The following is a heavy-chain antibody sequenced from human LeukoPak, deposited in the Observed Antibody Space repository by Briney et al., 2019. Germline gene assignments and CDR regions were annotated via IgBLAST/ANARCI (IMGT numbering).Heavy chain of an antibody. CDR3: ARPTLNYDILTGYYYYYMDV. J-gene: IGHJ6*03. D-gene: IGHD3-9*01. CDR2: IYNSGSM. Sequence: SETLSLTCTVSGGSISSYYWSWIRQPAGKGLEWIGRIYNSGSMNYNPSLKSRVTMSIDTSRNQFSLKLNSVTAADTAVYYCARPTLNYDILTGYYYYYMDVWGKGTTVTISS. V-gene: IGHV4-4*07. CDR1: GGSISSYY.